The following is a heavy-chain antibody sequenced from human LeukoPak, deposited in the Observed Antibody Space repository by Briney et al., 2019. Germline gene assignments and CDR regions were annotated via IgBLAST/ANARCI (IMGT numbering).Heavy chain of an antibody. J-gene: IGHJ4*02. CDR2: INHSGST. CDR1: GGSFSGYY. Sequence: SETLSLTCAVYGGSFSGYYWSWIRQPPGKGLEWIGEINHSGSTNYNPSLKSRVTISVDTSKNLFSLKLNSVTAADTAVYYCARSEGWLRPYYFDYCLRGTQVTVSS. D-gene: IGHD3-9*01. CDR3: ARSEGWLRPYYFDY. V-gene: IGHV4-34*01.